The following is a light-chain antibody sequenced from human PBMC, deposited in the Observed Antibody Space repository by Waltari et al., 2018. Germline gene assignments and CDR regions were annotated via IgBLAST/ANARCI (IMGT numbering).Light chain of an antibody. CDR2: RNE. CDR3: TSWDDSLNAWV. V-gene: IGLV1-47*01. Sequence: QSVLTQPPSASATPGPTVSVSCSGSGSTSGSKYASWYQHVPGTAPQLLIYRNEQRPSGVPDRFSGSKSGTSASLAISGLRSEDEADYFCTSWDDSLNAWVFGGGTKLTVL. CDR1: GSTSGSKY. J-gene: IGLJ3*02.